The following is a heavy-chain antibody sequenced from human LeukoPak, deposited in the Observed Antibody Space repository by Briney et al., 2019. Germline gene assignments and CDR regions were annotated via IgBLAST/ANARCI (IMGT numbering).Heavy chain of an antibody. CDR2: ISSSSSYI. CDR3: ATIPGYSSGWYGGYDY. Sequence: PGGSLRLSCAASGFTVSSYSMNWVRQAPGKGLEWVSSISSSSSYIYYADSVKGRFTISRDNAKNSLYLQMNSLRAEDTAVYYCATIPGYSSGWYGGYDYWGQGTLVTVSS. V-gene: IGHV3-21*01. J-gene: IGHJ4*02. CDR1: GFTVSSYS. D-gene: IGHD6-19*01.